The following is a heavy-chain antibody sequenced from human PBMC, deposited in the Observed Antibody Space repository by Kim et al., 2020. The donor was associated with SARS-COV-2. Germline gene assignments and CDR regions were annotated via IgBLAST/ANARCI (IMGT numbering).Heavy chain of an antibody. CDR2: ISGDGGST. CDR1: GFTFDDYA. D-gene: IGHD2-15*01. Sequence: GGSLRLSCAASGFTFDDYAMHWVRQAPGKGLEWVSLISGDGGSTYYADSVKGRFTISRDNSKNSLYLQMNSLRTEDTALYYCAKGGGDIVVVVAATLDYWGQGTLVTVSS. V-gene: IGHV3-43*02. CDR3: AKGGGDIVVVVAATLDY. J-gene: IGHJ4*02.